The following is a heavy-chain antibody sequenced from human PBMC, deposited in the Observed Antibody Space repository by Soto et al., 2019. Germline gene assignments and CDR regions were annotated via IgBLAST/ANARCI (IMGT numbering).Heavy chain of an antibody. CDR3: ARGSMTTVTSIDY. CDR1: GFSFNSYA. CDR2: VSYDRTTK. V-gene: IGHV3-30-3*01. D-gene: IGHD4-17*01. Sequence: QVQLVESGGGVVLSGKSLRLSCAASGFSFNSYAMHWARQVPGKGLAWVAVVSYDRTTKYYADSLKGRFSISRDNSRNSLYLQMNSLTPDDTAVYYCARGSMTTVTSIDYWGQGALVTVSS. J-gene: IGHJ4*02.